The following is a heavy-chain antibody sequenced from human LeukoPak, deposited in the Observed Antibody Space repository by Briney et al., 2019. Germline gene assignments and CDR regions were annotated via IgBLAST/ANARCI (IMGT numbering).Heavy chain of an antibody. CDR3: ARVRYYYDSSGYVGGAFDI. CDR2: ISSSGSTI. CDR1: GFTFSDYY. Sequence: GGSLRLSCAASGFTFSDYYMSWIRQAPGKGLEWVSYISSSGSTIYYADSVKGRFTISRDNAKNSLYLQMNSLRAEDTAVYYCARVRYYYDSSGYVGGAFDIWGQGTMVTVSS. D-gene: IGHD3-22*01. V-gene: IGHV3-11*01. J-gene: IGHJ3*02.